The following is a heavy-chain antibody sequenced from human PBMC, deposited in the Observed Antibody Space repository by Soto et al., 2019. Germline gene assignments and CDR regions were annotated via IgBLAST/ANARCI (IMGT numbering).Heavy chain of an antibody. J-gene: IGHJ6*02. CDR1: GFTFSDYY. Sequence: QVQLVESGGGLVKPGGSLRLSCAASGFTFSDYYMSWIRQAPGKGLEWVSYISSSSSYTNYADSVKGRFTISRDNAKNSRYLQMNSLRAEDTAVYYCARSRWEYYYYYGMDVWGQGTTVTVSS. D-gene: IGHD1-26*01. V-gene: IGHV3-11*06. CDR3: ARSRWEYYYYYGMDV. CDR2: ISSSSSYT.